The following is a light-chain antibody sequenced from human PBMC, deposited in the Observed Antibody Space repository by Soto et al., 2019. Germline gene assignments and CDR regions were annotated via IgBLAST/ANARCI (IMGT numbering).Light chain of an antibody. CDR1: SSDVGAYNY. CDR2: EVS. Sequence: QSALTQPASVSGSPGQSITISCTGTSSDVGAYNYVSWYQQHPDKAPKFMIYEVSNRPSGVSNRFSGSKSGNTASLTISGLQAEDEADYYCSSYTTSSTTVFGGGTKLTVL. J-gene: IGLJ3*02. V-gene: IGLV2-14*01. CDR3: SSYTTSSTTV.